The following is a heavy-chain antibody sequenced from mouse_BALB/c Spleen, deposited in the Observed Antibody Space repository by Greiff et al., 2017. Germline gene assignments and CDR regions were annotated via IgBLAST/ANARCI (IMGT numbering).Heavy chain of an antibody. Sequence: QVQLQQPGAELVMPGASVKMSCKASGYTFTDYWMHWVKQRPGQGLEWIGAIDTSDSYTSYNQKFKGKATLTVDESSSTAYMQLSSLTSEDSAVYYCARLLRPPYWYFDVWGAGTTVTVSS. CDR3: ARLLRPPYWYFDV. CDR1: GYTFTDYW. CDR2: IDTSDSYT. D-gene: IGHD1-2*01. J-gene: IGHJ1*01. V-gene: IGHV1-69*01.